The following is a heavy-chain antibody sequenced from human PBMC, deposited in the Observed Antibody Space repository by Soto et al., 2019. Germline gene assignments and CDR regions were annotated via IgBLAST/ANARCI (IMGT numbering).Heavy chain of an antibody. CDR3: ARMNYYDTSGYPFDY. V-gene: IGHV4-59*01. J-gene: IGHJ4*02. D-gene: IGHD3-22*01. Sequence: SETLSLTCTVSGGSISSFYWSWIRQPPGKGLEWIGYIYFRGTTNYNPSLKSRVTMSADTSKNQFSLKLNSVTAADTAVYYCARMNYYDTSGYPFDYWGQGMMVTVS. CDR2: IYFRGTT. CDR1: GGSISSFY.